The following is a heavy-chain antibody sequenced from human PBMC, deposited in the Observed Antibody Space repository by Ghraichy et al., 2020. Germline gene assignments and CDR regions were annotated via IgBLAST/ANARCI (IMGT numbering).Heavy chain of an antibody. J-gene: IGHJ5*02. CDR1: GGSFSGYY. V-gene: IGHV4-34*01. D-gene: IGHD6-13*01. CDR2: INHSGST. CDR3: ARGIKGSSWESRRSWFDP. Sequence: SETLSLTCAVYGGSFSGYYWSWIRQPPGKGLEWIGEINHSGSTNYNPSLKSRVTISVDTSKNQFSLKLSSVTAADTAVYYCARGIKGSSWESRRSWFDPWGQGTLVTVSS.